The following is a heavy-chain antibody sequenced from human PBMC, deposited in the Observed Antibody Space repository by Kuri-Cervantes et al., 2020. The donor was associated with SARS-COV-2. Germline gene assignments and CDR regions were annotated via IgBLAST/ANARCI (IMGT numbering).Heavy chain of an antibody. V-gene: IGHV4-61*02. CDR2: IYTSGSN. Sequence: SETLSLTCTVSGGSISSGSYYWSWIRQPAGKGLEWIGRIYTSGSNNYNPSLKSPVTISVDTSKIQFSLKLSSVTAADTAVYYCARAPQGWLEKVYYYYYGMDVWGQGTTVTVSS. CDR3: ARAPQGWLEKVYYYYYGMDV. J-gene: IGHJ6*02. D-gene: IGHD6-19*01. CDR1: GGSISSGSYY.